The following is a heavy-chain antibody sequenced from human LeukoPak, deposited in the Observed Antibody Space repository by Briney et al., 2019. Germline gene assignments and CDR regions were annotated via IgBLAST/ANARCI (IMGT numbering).Heavy chain of an antibody. Sequence: SETLSLTCAVYGGSFSGYYWSWIRQPPGKGLEWIGEINHSGSTNYNPSLKSRVAISVDTSKNQFSLKLSSVTAADTAVYYCARGGRYFDWLRRYDYWGQGTLVTVS. J-gene: IGHJ4*02. CDR2: INHSGST. CDR3: ARGGRYFDWLRRYDY. V-gene: IGHV4-34*01. D-gene: IGHD3-9*01. CDR1: GGSFSGYY.